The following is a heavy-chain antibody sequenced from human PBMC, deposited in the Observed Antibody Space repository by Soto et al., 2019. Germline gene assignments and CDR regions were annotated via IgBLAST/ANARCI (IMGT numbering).Heavy chain of an antibody. CDR3: ATSETITRGYSYAYPFDY. CDR1: GFTFSSYA. Sequence: PGGSLRLSCAASGFTFSSYAMHWVRQAPGKGLEWVAVISHDGSNKYYADPVKGRFTISRDNSKNTLYLQMNSLRAEDTAVYYCATSETITRGYSYAYPFDYWGQGTLVTVSS. CDR2: ISHDGSNK. D-gene: IGHD5-18*01. V-gene: IGHV3-30-3*01. J-gene: IGHJ4*02.